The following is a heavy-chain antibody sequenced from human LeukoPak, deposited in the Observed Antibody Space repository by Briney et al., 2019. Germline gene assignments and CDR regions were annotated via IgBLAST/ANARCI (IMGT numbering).Heavy chain of an antibody. J-gene: IGHJ5*02. D-gene: IGHD4-17*01. CDR2: INTDGSST. CDR3: AKDASTVTTGWFDP. V-gene: IGHV3-74*01. CDR1: GFTFSNYW. Sequence: GGSLRLSCAASGFTFSNYWMHWVRQAPGKGLVWVSRINTDGSSTSYVDSVKGRFAISRGNSKNTLYLQMNSLRAEDTAVYYCAKDASTVTTGWFDPWGQGTLVTVSS.